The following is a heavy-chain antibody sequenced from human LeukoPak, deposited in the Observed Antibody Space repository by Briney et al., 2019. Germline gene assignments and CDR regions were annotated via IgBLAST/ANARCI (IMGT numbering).Heavy chain of an antibody. CDR2: IYYSGST. Sequence: PSETLSLTCTVSGGSISSGGYYWSWIRQHPGKGLEWIGYIYYSGSTYYNPSLKSRVTISVDTSKNQFSLKLSSVTAADTAVYYCARTYRGYDILTCDVHDALDIWGQGTMVTVSS. D-gene: IGHD3-9*01. V-gene: IGHV4-31*03. J-gene: IGHJ3*02. CDR3: ARTYRGYDILTCDVHDALDI. CDR1: GGSISSGGYY.